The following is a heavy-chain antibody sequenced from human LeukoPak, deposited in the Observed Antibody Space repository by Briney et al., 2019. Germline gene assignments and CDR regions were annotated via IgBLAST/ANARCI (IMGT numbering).Heavy chain of an antibody. V-gene: IGHV3-48*01. CDR1: GFTFTSYS. CDR2: ISSSSTTT. J-gene: IGHJ6*03. D-gene: IGHD1-26*01. Sequence: PGGSLSLSCAASGFTFTSYSMNWVRQAPGKGLEWVSYISSSSTTTYYADSVKGRFTISRDNSKNTLYLQMNSLRAEDTAVYYCAKDSGSYLYYYYYMDVWGKGTTVTVSS. CDR3: AKDSGSYLYYYYYMDV.